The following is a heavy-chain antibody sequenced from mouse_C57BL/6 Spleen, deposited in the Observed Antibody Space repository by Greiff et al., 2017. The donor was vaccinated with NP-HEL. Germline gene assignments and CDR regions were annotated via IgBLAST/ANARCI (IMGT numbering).Heavy chain of an antibody. J-gene: IGHJ4*01. D-gene: IGHD1-1*01. Sequence: VMLVESGAELVKPGASVKISCKASGYAFSSYWMNWVKQRPGKGLEWIGQIYPGDGDTNYNGKFKGKATLTADKSSSTAYMQLSSLTSEDSAVYICARDGYYGSSYGAMDYWGQGTSVTVSS. CDR2: IYPGDGDT. V-gene: IGHV1-80*01. CDR3: ARDGYYGSSYGAMDY. CDR1: GYAFSSYW.